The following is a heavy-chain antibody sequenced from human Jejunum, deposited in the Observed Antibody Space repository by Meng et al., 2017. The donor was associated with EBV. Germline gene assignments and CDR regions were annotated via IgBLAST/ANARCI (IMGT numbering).Heavy chain of an antibody. D-gene: IGHD2-21*02. CDR1: GYTFSRYA. CDR3: ASDISTATFGY. CDR2: INTRTGNP. J-gene: IGHJ4*02. V-gene: IGHV7-4-1*02. Sequence: QVQLLHSGSALKKPGASVKGSCKPSGYTFSRYAMNWVRQAPGQGLEWMGWINTRTGNPAYAQGFTGRFVFSLDTSVSTAYLQISSLKAEDTAVYYCASDISTATFGYWGQGTLVTVSS.